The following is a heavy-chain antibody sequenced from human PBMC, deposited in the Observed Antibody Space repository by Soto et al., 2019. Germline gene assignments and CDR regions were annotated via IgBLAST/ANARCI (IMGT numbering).Heavy chain of an antibody. CDR2: ISPFNGNT. Sequence: QVQLVQSGTGVKKPEASVKVSCRASGYTFTSYGVTWVRQAPGQGLEWMGWISPFNGNTNYAQKFQGRVTMTTDTSTSTAYMELKGLRSDDTAVYYCARGRLKYFDYWGQGALVTVTS. J-gene: IGHJ4*02. CDR3: ARGRLKYFDY. V-gene: IGHV1-18*01. CDR1: GYTFTSYG.